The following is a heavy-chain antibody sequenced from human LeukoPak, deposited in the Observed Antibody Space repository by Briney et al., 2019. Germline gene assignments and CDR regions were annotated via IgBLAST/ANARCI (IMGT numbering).Heavy chain of an antibody. CDR2: ISGNGTT. CDR3: SKEGAPPMIPFDF. D-gene: IGHD3-16*01. V-gene: IGHV3-23*01. Sequence: GESLKISCTASGFPFRRYAMTWVRQAPGKGLQWVSAISGNGTTFYADFVKGRFIVSRGNSKNTLYLQIDSLRTEDTATYFCSKEGAPPMIPFDFWGQGSLVVVSA. J-gene: IGHJ5*01. CDR1: GFPFRRYA.